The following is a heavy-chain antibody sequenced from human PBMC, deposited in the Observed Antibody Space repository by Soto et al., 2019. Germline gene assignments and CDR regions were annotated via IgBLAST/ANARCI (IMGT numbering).Heavy chain of an antibody. V-gene: IGHV3-23*01. CDR2: ISASGGST. CDR1: GFSITSFA. CDR3: AKVLSSGSYSGALEY. D-gene: IGHD1-26*01. J-gene: IGHJ4*02. Sequence: GSLRLSCVASGFSITSFAMSRVRQAPGKGLEWASAISASGGSTYADSVKGRFTISRDNSKNTLYLQMNSLRVEDTAVYYCAKVLSSGSYSGALEYWGQGALVTVSS.